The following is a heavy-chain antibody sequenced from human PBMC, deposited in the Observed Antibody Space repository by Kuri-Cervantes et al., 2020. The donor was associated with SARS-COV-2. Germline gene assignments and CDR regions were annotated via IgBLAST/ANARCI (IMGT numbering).Heavy chain of an antibody. CDR3: AQLQFGDYYDSSGYPDAFDI. D-gene: IGHD3-22*01. Sequence: ASVKVSCKASGYTFTGYYMHWVRQAPGQGLEWMGRINPNSGGTNYAQKFQGRVTMTRDTSISTAYMELSRLRSDDTAVYYCAQLQFGDYYDSSGYPDAFDIWGQGTIVTVSS. V-gene: IGHV1-2*06. CDR1: GYTFTGYY. J-gene: IGHJ3*02. CDR2: INPNSGGT.